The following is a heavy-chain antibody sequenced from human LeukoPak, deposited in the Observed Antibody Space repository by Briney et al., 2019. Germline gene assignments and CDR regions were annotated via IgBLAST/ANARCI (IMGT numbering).Heavy chain of an antibody. J-gene: IGHJ6*03. D-gene: IGHD6-13*01. V-gene: IGHV1-8*02. Sequence: AASVKVSCKASGYTFTSYDIDWVRQATGQGLEWMGWMNPNSGNTGYAQKFQGRVTMTRNTSISTAYMELSSLRSEDTAVYYCARVRSSSWYSWVLDYYMDVWGKGTTVTISS. CDR2: MNPNSGNT. CDR3: ARVRSSSWYSWVLDYYMDV. CDR1: GYTFTSYD.